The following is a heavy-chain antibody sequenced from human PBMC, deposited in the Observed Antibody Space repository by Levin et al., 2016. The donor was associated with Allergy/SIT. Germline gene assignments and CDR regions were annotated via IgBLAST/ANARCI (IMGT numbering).Heavy chain of an antibody. V-gene: IGHV4-4*07. Sequence: WIRQPPGKGLEWLGRMYTSGTTNYNPSLKSRVTMSLDTSKDQFSLKLSSVTAADTAVYYCARVYGDYYYGMDVWGQGTTVTVSS. CDR3: ARVYGDYYYGMDV. J-gene: IGHJ6*02. D-gene: IGHD4-17*01. CDR2: MYTSGTT.